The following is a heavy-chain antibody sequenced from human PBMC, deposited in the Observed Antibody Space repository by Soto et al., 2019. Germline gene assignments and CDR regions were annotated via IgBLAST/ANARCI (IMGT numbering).Heavy chain of an antibody. J-gene: IGHJ5*02. CDR1: VGSISSYY. V-gene: IGHV4-59*01. CDR3: ARGCSGGSCYLSPWFDP. D-gene: IGHD2-15*01. Sequence: SEALSLTGTVSVGSISSYYWSWMRQPPGKGLEWIGYIYYSGSTNYNPSLKSRVTISVDTSKNQFSLKLSSVTAADTAVYYCARGCSGGSCYLSPWFDPWGQGPLVTVSS. CDR2: IYYSGST.